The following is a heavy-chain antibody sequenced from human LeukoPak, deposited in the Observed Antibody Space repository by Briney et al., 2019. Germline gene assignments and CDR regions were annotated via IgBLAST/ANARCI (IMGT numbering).Heavy chain of an antibody. CDR3: ASRQDDSYDILSGYHAFDI. J-gene: IGHJ3*02. V-gene: IGHV4-4*02. CDR1: GGSISSSNW. CDR2: IYHSGST. Sequence: PSGTLSLTCAVSGGSISSSNWWSWVRQPPGKGLEWIGEIYHSGSTNYNPSLKSRVTISVDKSKNQFSLKLSSVTAADTAVYYCASRQDDSYDILSGYHAFDIWGQGTMVAVSS. D-gene: IGHD3-9*01.